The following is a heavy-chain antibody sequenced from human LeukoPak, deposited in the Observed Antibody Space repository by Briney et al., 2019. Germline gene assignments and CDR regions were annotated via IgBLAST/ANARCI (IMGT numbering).Heavy chain of an antibody. CDR3: AKVRRATGGNYFDY. J-gene: IGHJ4*02. V-gene: IGHV3-53*01. CDR1: GFTVSSNY. CDR2: IYSGGST. D-gene: IGHD7-27*01. Sequence: GGSLRLSCAASGFTVSSNYMSWVRQAPGKGLEWVSVIYSGGSTYYADSVKGRFTISRDNSKNTLYLQMNSLRAEDTAVYYCAKVRRATGGNYFDYWGQGTLVTVSS.